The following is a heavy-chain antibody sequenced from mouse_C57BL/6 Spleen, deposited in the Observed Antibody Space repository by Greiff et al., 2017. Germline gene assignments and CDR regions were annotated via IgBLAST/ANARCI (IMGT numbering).Heavy chain of an antibody. Sequence: VQLQESGAELVRPGASVTLSCKASGYTFTDYEMHWVKQTPVHGLEWIGAIDPETGGTAYNQKFKGKAILTADKSSSTAYMELRSLTSEDSAVYYCTRRVMITAGFDVWGTGTTVTVSS. CDR2: IDPETGGT. V-gene: IGHV1-15*01. D-gene: IGHD2-4*01. CDR3: TRRVMITAGFDV. CDR1: GYTFTDYE. J-gene: IGHJ1*03.